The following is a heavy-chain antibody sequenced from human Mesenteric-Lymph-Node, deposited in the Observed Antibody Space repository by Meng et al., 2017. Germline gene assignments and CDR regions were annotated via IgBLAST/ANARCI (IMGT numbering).Heavy chain of an antibody. D-gene: IGHD6-25*01. CDR2: ISKDESDR. CDR1: GVTLTSSI. J-gene: IGHJ4*02. Sequence: QVQLVESGGGVVQREGAVRLYCAVSGVTLTSSISHWVRQAPGKGLEWLALISKDESDRQFADSVRGRFTISRDTSKNTVYLQMNNMKTEDTAVYFCVRGGGYIIAYWGQGSLVTVSS. V-gene: IGHV3-30*01. CDR3: VRGGGYIIAY.